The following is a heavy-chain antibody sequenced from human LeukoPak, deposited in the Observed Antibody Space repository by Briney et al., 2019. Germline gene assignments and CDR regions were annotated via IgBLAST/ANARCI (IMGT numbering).Heavy chain of an antibody. CDR2: IYYSGST. D-gene: IGHD4-17*01. Sequence: SETLSLTCTVSGGSISSYYWSWIRQPPGKGLEWIGYIYYSGSTNYNPSLKSRVTISVDTSKNQFSLKLSSVTAADTAVYYCARKNDYGDQTHAFDIWGQGTMVTVSS. CDR3: ARKNDYGDQTHAFDI. CDR1: GGSISSYY. V-gene: IGHV4-59*01. J-gene: IGHJ3*02.